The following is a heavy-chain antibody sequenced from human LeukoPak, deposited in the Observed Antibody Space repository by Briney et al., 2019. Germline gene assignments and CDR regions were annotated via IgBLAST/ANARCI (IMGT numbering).Heavy chain of an antibody. CDR1: GFTFSSYE. CDR2: ISSSGSTI. Sequence: GGSLRLSCAASGFTFSSYEMNWVRQAPGKGLEWVSYISSSGSTIYYADSVKGRFTISRDNAKNSLYLQMNSLRAEDTAVYYCASDLTSSGCNGFDYWGQGTLVTVSS. V-gene: IGHV3-48*03. J-gene: IGHJ4*02. D-gene: IGHD6-19*01. CDR3: ASDLTSSGCNGFDY.